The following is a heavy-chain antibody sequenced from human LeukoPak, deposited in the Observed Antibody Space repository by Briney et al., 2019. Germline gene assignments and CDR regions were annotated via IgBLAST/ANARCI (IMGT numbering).Heavy chain of an antibody. J-gene: IGHJ6*02. D-gene: IGHD6-13*01. CDR3: AAWSSSWQYYYYYYGMDV. Sequence: GGSLRLSCAASGFTVSSNYMSWVRQAPGEGLEWVSVIYSGGSTYYADSVKGRFTISRHNSKNTLYLQMNSLRAEDTAVYYCAAWSSSWQYYYYYYGMDVWGQGTTVTVSS. CDR2: IYSGGST. CDR1: GFTVSSNY. V-gene: IGHV3-53*04.